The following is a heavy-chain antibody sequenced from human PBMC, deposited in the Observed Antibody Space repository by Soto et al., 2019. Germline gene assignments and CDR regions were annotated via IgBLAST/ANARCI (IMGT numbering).Heavy chain of an antibody. D-gene: IGHD3-16*01. CDR3: ARPRGRDNDSWGYLGL. CDR2: ISYDGSNK. CDR1: GFSFSSYA. V-gene: IGHV3-30-3*01. J-gene: IGHJ2*01. Sequence: GGSLRLSCAASGFSFSSYAMHWFRQAPGKGLEWVAVISYDGSNKYYADSVKGRFTISRDNSKNTLYLQMNSLRLEDTAVYYCARPRGRDNDSWGYLGLWGRGTLVTVSS.